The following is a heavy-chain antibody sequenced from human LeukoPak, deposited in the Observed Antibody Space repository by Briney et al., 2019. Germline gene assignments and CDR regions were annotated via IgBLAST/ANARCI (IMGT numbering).Heavy chain of an antibody. CDR3: ARNGGGFVVVPAAISPGGYSMDV. Sequence: GGSLRLSCAASGFTFSSYPMHWVRQAPGKGLEWVSAISGSGGSTYCADSVKGRFTISRDNSKNTLYLQMNSLRAEDTAVYYCARNGGGFVVVPAAISPGGYSMDVWGKGTTVTVSS. D-gene: IGHD2-2*02. J-gene: IGHJ6*03. CDR1: GFTFSSYP. CDR2: ISGSGGST. V-gene: IGHV3-23*01.